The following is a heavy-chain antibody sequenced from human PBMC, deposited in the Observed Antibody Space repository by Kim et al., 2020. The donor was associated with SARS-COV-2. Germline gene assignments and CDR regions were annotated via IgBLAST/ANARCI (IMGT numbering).Heavy chain of an antibody. J-gene: IGHJ5*02. V-gene: IGHV1-2*02. CDR2: INTNSGGT. CDR1: GYTFTGYY. CDR3: ARDDGLGDYGDYLGGWFDP. Sequence: ASVKVSCKASGYTFTGYYMHWVRQAPGQGLEWMGWINTNSGGTNYAQKFQGRVTMTRDTSISTAYMELSRLRSDDTAVYYCARDDGLGDYGDYLGGWFDPWGQGTLGTVSS. D-gene: IGHD4-17*01.